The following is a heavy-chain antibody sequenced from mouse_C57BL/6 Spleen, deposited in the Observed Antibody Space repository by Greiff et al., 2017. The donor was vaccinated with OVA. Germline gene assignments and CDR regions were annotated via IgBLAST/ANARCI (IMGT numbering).Heavy chain of an antibody. CDR3: ARGYGSTPFAY. CDR1: GYTFTSYW. D-gene: IGHD1-1*01. CDR2: IDPSDSET. J-gene: IGHJ3*01. Sequence: QVQLQQPGAELVRPGSSVKLSCKASGYTFTSYWMHWVKQRPIQGLEWIGNIDPSDSETHYNQKFKDKATLTVDKSSSTAYMQLSSLTSEDSAVYYCARGYGSTPFAYWGQGTLVTVSP. V-gene: IGHV1-52*01.